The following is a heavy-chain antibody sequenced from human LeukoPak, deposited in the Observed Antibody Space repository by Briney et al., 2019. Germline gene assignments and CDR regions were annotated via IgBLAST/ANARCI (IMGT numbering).Heavy chain of an antibody. V-gene: IGHV4-30-4*08. CDR2: IYYSGST. Sequence: KPSETLSLTCAVYGGSFSGYYWSWIRQPPGKGLEWIGYIYYSGSTYYNPSLKSRVTISVDTSKNQFSLKLSSVTAADTAVYYCAREGPYYYDSSGLDYWGQGTLVTVSS. J-gene: IGHJ4*02. D-gene: IGHD3-22*01. CDR1: GGSFSGYY. CDR3: AREGPYYYDSSGLDY.